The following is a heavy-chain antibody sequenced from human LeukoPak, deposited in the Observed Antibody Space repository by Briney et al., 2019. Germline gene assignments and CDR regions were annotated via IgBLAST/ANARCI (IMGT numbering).Heavy chain of an antibody. CDR3: ARVVDARDYYMDV. CDR2: IYSGGST. Sequence: TGGSLRLSCAASGFTVSSNYMSWVRQAPGKGLEWVSVIYSGGSTYYADSVKGRFTIPRDNSKNTLYLQMNSLRAEDTAVYYCARVVDARDYYMDVWGKGTTVTVSS. CDR1: GFTVSSNY. J-gene: IGHJ6*03. V-gene: IGHV3-53*01. D-gene: IGHD2-2*01.